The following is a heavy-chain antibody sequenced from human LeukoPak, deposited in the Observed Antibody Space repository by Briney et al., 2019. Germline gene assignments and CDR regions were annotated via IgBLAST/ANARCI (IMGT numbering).Heavy chain of an antibody. D-gene: IGHD2-21*01. Sequence: PGGSRRLSCAASGFPFSTYGMHWVRQAPGKGLEWVAFIRYDGSNKSYSDSVKGRFTISRDNSKNTLYLQMNSLRVDDTAVYYCAPRVVVIAAPFDYWGQGTLVTVSS. CDR1: GFPFSTYG. J-gene: IGHJ4*02. CDR3: APRVVVIAAPFDY. V-gene: IGHV3-30*02. CDR2: IRYDGSNK.